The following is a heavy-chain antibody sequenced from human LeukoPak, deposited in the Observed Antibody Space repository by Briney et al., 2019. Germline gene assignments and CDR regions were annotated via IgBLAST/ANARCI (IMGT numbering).Heavy chain of an antibody. J-gene: IGHJ4*02. Sequence: SETLSLTRTVSGGSISSSSAYWGWIRQPPGKGLEWIGSIYYSKNTYYNPSLKSRVTISADTSKNQFSLTLGSVSATDTAVYVSPRGFSYGYFDYWGQGTLVTVSS. V-gene: IGHV4-39*01. D-gene: IGHD5-18*01. CDR2: IYYSKNT. CDR1: GGSISSSSAY. CDR3: PRGFSYGYFDY.